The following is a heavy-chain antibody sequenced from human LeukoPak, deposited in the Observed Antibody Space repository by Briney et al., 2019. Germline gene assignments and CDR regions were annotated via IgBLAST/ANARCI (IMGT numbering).Heavy chain of an antibody. Sequence: GGSLRLSCAASGFTFSSYSMNWVRQAPGKGLEWVAAISGSGGSTYYADSVKGRFTVSRDNSKNTLYVQMNSLRAEDTAMYYCAKEVGDYYSYMNVWGKGTTVTVSS. CDR2: ISGSGGST. V-gene: IGHV3-23*01. J-gene: IGHJ6*03. CDR1: GFTFSSYS. CDR3: AKEVGDYYSYMNV. D-gene: IGHD1-26*01.